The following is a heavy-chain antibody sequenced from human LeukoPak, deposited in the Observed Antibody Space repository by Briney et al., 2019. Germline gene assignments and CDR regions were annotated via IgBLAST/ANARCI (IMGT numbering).Heavy chain of an antibody. V-gene: IGHV3-11*05. D-gene: IGHD2-21*02. CDR2: ISTTSSYT. J-gene: IGHJ4*02. Sequence: KPGGSLRLSCGASGFIFSDYYMTWIRQAPGKGLEWVSFISTTSSYTKYADSVKGRFTISRDNAKSSLYLQMNSLRVKDTAVYHCARGSGAWSLDYCGQGTLVTVSS. CDR1: GFIFSDYY. CDR3: ARGSGAWSLDY.